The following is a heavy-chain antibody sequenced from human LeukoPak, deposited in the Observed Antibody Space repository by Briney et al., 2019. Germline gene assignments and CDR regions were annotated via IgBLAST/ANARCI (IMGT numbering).Heavy chain of an antibody. D-gene: IGHD2-15*01. CDR3: ARGPPSFYCSGGSCYSGRGYFDY. V-gene: IGHV4-34*01. CDR1: GGSFSGYY. J-gene: IGHJ4*02. CDR2: INHRGST. Sequence: PSETLSLTCADYGGSFSGYYRSWLRQPPGKGLEWIGEINHRGSTNYNPSLKSRVTISVDTSKNQFSLKLSSVTAADMAVYYCARGPPSFYCSGGSCYSGRGYFDYWGQGTLVTVSS.